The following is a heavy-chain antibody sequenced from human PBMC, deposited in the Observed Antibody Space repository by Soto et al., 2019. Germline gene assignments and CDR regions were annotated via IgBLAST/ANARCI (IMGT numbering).Heavy chain of an antibody. CDR3: ARGDFWSGHDLRCAGWSFDY. Sequence: GLDLEWLALIYWDDDKRYSPSLKSRLTITKDTSKNQVVLTMTNMDPVDTATYYCARGDFWSGHDLRCAGWSFDYWGQGTLVTVSS. J-gene: IGHJ4*02. D-gene: IGHD3-3*01. CDR2: IYWDDDK. V-gene: IGHV2-5*02.